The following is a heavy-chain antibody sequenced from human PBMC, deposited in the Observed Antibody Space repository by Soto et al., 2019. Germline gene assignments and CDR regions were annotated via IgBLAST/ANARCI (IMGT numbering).Heavy chain of an antibody. V-gene: IGHV3-23*01. J-gene: IGHJ6*02. CDR2: ISSNGGRT. CDR1: GFTFGNYF. CDR3: AKDLHWYGMDV. D-gene: IGHD1-1*01. Sequence: EVQLLESGGGLVQPGESLRLSCAASGFTFGNYFMNWVRQAPGKGLEWVSDISSNGGRTHYADSVRGRFTISGDNSRNTLYLQMSRLRAEDTALYYCAKDLHWYGMDVWGQGTTVTVSS.